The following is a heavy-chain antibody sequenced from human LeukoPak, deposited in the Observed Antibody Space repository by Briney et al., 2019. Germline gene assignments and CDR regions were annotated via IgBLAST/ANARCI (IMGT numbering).Heavy chain of an antibody. V-gene: IGHV5-51*01. D-gene: IGHD4-17*01. CDR3: ARHGDYGSECANYYYGMDV. CDR1: GYSFTSYW. CDR2: IYPGDSAT. J-gene: IGHJ6*02. Sequence: GESLKISCKGSGYSFTSYWIGWVRQLPGKGLEWMGIIYPGDSATRYSPSFQGQVTISADKSISTAYLQWSSLKASDTAMYYLARHGDYGSECANYYYGMDVWGQGITVTVSS.